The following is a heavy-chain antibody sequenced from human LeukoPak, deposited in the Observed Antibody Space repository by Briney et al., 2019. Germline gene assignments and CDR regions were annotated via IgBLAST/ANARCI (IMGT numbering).Heavy chain of an antibody. D-gene: IGHD3-22*01. CDR3: ARDGGWDYDTSGYYLHAFDI. CDR1: GXTFSDYY. J-gene: IGHJ3*02. Sequence: GGSLRLSCAASGXTFSDYYMSWIRQAPGKGLEWLSYISSSSTTYTNYADSVKGRFTISRDNAKNSLYLQMNGLRAEDTAVYYCARDGGWDYDTSGYYLHAFDIWGQGTMVTVSS. CDR2: ISSSSTTYT. V-gene: IGHV3-11*06.